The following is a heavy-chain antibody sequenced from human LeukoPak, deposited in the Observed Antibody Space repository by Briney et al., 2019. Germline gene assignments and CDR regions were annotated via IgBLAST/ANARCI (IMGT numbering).Heavy chain of an antibody. D-gene: IGHD2-2*01. V-gene: IGHV1-18*01. Sequence: ASVRVSCKASGYTFTSYGISWVRQAPGQGLEWMGWISAYNGNTNYAQKLQGRVTMTTDTSTSTAYMELRSLGSDDTAVYYCARDQDIVVVPAVLGAFDIWGQGTMVTVSS. CDR3: ARDQDIVVVPAVLGAFDI. J-gene: IGHJ3*02. CDR1: GYTFTSYG. CDR2: ISAYNGNT.